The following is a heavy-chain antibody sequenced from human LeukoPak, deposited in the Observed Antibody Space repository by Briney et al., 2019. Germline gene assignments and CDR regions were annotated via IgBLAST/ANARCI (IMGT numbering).Heavy chain of an antibody. CDR3: GRVDMATNKDY. V-gene: IGHV1-18*01. D-gene: IGHD5-24*01. CDR2: ISAYNGDT. Sequence: GASVKVSCKTSGYTFTSFSITWVRQAPGQGLEWMGWISAYNGDTKYAQNLQGRVTMTTDTSTSTGYMELRSLRSDDTDVYRCGRVDMATNKDYWGKGTLVTVSS. J-gene: IGHJ4*02. CDR1: GYTFTSFS.